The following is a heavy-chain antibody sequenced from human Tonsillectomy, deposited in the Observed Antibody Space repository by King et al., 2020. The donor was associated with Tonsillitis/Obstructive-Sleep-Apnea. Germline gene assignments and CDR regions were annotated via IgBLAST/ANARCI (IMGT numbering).Heavy chain of an antibody. CDR1: GGSISSGGYY. Sequence: QLQESGPGLVKPSQTLSLTCTVSGGSISSGGYYWSWIRQHPGKGLEWIGYIYYSGSTYYNPSLKSRVTISVDTSKNQFSLKLSSVTAADTAVYYCARSFWSGYDYYYYMDVWGKGTTDTVSS. J-gene: IGHJ6*03. V-gene: IGHV4-31*03. CDR3: ARSFWSGYDYYYYMDV. CDR2: IYYSGST. D-gene: IGHD3-3*01.